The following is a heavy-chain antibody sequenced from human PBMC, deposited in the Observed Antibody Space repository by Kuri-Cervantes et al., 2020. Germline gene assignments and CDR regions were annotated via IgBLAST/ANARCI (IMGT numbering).Heavy chain of an antibody. CDR2: LSGSGRNT. J-gene: IGHJ6*02. CDR1: GFTLSSYA. D-gene: IGHD2/OR15-2a*01. V-gene: IGHV3-23*01. CDR3: ARDRDPQNYYYYYYGMDV. Sequence: GESLKISCAASGFTLSSYAMSWVRQAPGKGLEWVSTLSGSGRNTYYADSVKGRFTISRDNSKNTLYLQMNSLRAEDTAVYYCARDRDPQNYYYYYYGMDVWGQGTTVTVSS.